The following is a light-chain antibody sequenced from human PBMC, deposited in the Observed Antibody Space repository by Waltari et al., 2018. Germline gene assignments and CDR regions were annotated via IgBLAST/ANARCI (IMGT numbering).Light chain of an antibody. J-gene: IGKJ1*01. CDR1: QSVSRA. V-gene: IGKV3-20*01. CDR2: GAS. CDR3: QHYVRLPAT. Sequence: EIVLTQSPGSLSSSPGERVTLSCRASQSVSRALAWYQQKPGQAPRLRIFGASNRATDIPDRFSGSGSETDFSLTISRLEPEDFAVYYCQHYVRLPATFGRGTKVEIK.